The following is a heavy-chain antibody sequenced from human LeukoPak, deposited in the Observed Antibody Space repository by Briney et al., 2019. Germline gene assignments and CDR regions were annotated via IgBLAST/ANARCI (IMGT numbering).Heavy chain of an antibody. CDR2: ISYDGSNK. D-gene: IGHD6-13*01. V-gene: IGHV3-30*18. J-gene: IGHJ4*02. CDR1: GFTFSSYG. CDR3: AKDYRYSSSWLWGPFDY. Sequence: PGGSLRLSCAASGFTFSSYGMHWVRQAPGKGLEWVAVISYDGSNKYYADSVKGRFTISRDNSKSTLYLQMNSLRAEDTAVYYCAKDYRYSSSWLWGPFDYWGQGTLVTVSS.